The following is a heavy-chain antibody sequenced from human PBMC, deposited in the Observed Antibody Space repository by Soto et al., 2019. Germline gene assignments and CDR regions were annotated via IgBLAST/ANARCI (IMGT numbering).Heavy chain of an antibody. Sequence: EVHLVESGGGLVQPGGSLRLSCAASGITFSNYWMTWVRQAPGKGLEWVANIKQDGSEKYYVDSVKGRFTISRDNAKNSLYLQMNSLRADDTAVYYCARDQDDSSDAFDIWGQGTMVTVSS. CDR3: ARDQDDSSDAFDI. CDR1: GITFSNYW. V-gene: IGHV3-7*01. J-gene: IGHJ3*02. CDR2: IKQDGSEK. D-gene: IGHD3-3*01.